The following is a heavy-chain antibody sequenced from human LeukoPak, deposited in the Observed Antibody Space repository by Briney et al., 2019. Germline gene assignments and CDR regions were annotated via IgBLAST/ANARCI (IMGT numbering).Heavy chain of an antibody. CDR3: AREATAVAGDKRGSGGYYFDY. V-gene: IGHV1-69*04. CDR1: GGTFSSYA. D-gene: IGHD6-19*01. Sequence: SVRVSCKASGGTFSSYAISWVRQAPGQGLEWMGRIIPIFGIANYAQKFQGRVTITADKSTSTAYMELSSLRSEDTAVYYCAREATAVAGDKRGSGGYYFDYWGQGTLVTVSS. J-gene: IGHJ4*02. CDR2: IIPIFGIA.